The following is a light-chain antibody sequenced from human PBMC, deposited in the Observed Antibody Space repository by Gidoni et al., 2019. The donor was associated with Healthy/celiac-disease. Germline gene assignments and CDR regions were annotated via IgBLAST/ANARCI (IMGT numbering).Light chain of an antibody. CDR1: KLGDKY. Sequence: SYELTQPPSVSVSPGQTASITCSGDKLGDKYACWYQQKPGQSPVLVIYQDSKRPSGFPERFSGSNSGNTAPLTLSGTQAMDEADYYCQAWDSSVVFGGGTKLTVL. CDR2: QDS. CDR3: QAWDSSVV. V-gene: IGLV3-1*01. J-gene: IGLJ2*01.